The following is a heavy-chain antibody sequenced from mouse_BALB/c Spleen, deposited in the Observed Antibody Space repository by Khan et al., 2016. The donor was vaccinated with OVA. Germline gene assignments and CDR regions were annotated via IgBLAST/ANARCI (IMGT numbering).Heavy chain of an antibody. CDR2: ISSGSSTI. CDR1: GFTFNIFG. J-gene: IGHJ2*01. V-gene: IGHV5-17*02. CDR3: ARGGGYGECFDY. Sequence: EVELVESGGGLVQPGGSRKLSCAASGFTFNIFGMHWVRQAPEKGLEWVAYISSGSSTIYYADTVKGRFTITRDNPKNTVFLQMTSLRSEDTAMYYCARGGGYGECFDYWGQGTTRTVSS. D-gene: IGHD2-2*01.